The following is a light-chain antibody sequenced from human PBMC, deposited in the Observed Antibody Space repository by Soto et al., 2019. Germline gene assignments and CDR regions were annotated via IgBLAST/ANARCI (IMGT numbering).Light chain of an antibody. CDR1: QSVSSSY. Sequence: EIVLTQSPGTLSLSPGERATLSCRASQSVSSSYLAWYQQKPGQAPRLLIYGASSRATGIPDMFSGSGSGTDFTLPISRLEPEDFAVYYCQQYGSSPPYTFGQGTKLEIK. CDR2: GAS. CDR3: QQYGSSPPYT. J-gene: IGKJ2*01. V-gene: IGKV3-20*01.